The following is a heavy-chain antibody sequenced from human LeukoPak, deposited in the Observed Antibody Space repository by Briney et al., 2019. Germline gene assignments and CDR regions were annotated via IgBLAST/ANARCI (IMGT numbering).Heavy chain of an antibody. V-gene: IGHV3-23*01. CDR1: GFTFSSYA. CDR2: ISGSGGST. J-gene: IGHJ4*02. Sequence: GGSLRLSCAASGFTFSSYAMSWVRQAPGKGLEWVSAISGSGGSTYYADSVKGRFTISRDNSKNTLYLQMNSLRAEDTAVYYCAKDKGAGRGLWFAEFLSFDYWGQGTLVTVSS. CDR3: AKDKGAGRGLWFAEFLSFDY. D-gene: IGHD3-10*01.